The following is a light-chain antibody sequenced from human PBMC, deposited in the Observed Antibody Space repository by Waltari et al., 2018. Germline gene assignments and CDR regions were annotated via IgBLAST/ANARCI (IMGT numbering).Light chain of an antibody. Sequence: QSALTQPASASGSPGQSITISCTGTSSDVGAYTYVSWYQHHPGKAPKLLIYGVTGRPSGVSNRFSGSKSGNTASLTISGLQTEDEADYYCSSYTSTTTIVFGGGTRLTVL. V-gene: IGLV2-14*03. CDR1: SSDVGAYTY. CDR3: SSYTSTTTIV. J-gene: IGLJ2*01. CDR2: GVT.